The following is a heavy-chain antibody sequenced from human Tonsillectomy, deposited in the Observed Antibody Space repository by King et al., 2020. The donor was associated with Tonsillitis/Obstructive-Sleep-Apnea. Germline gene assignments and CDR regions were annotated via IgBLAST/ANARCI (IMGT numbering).Heavy chain of an antibody. CDR3: ARQEEGGGVIPNYNYYMDV. CDR2: IDPRDSYT. V-gene: IGHV5-10-1*01. D-gene: IGHD3-16*02. CDR1: GYSFTSYW. Sequence: DGQLVQSGAEVKKPGESLRISCKGSGYSFTSYWISWVRQMPGKGLEWMGPIDPRDSYTNNSPSFQGHVTISADKSISTVYLQWSSLKASDTAMYYCARQEEGGGVIPNYNYYMDVWGKGTTVTVSS. J-gene: IGHJ6*03.